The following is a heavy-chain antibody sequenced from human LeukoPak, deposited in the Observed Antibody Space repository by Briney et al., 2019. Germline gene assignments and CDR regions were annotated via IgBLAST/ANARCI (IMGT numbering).Heavy chain of an antibody. V-gene: IGHV3-30*03. D-gene: IGHD6-13*01. CDR1: GFTFSSYG. Sequence: GGSLRLSCAASGFTFSSYGMHSVSQSPGRGLEWVALISYDGNRKYYADSVKGRFTISRDNSKNTLYLQMNSLRAEDTAVYFCASDAAQQQLSNLFYGMDVWGQGTTVTVSS. CDR3: ASDAAQQQLSNLFYGMDV. J-gene: IGHJ6*02. CDR2: ISYDGNRK.